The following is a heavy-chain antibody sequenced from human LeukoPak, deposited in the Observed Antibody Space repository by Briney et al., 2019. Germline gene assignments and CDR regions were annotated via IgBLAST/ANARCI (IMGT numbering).Heavy chain of an antibody. V-gene: IGHV3-7*01. CDR1: GFTFSSYW. D-gene: IGHD3-9*01. CDR3: ARGGLTYYDILTSAYYYMDV. Sequence: GGSLRLSCAASGFTFSSYWMSWVHQAPGKGLEWVANIKQDGSEKYYVDSVKGRFTISRDNAKNSLYLQMNSLRAEDTAVYYCARGGLTYYDILTSAYYYMDVWGKGTTVTVSS. J-gene: IGHJ6*03. CDR2: IKQDGSEK.